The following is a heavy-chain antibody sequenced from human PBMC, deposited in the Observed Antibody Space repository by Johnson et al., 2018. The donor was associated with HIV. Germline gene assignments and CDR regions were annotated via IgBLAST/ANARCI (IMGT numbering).Heavy chain of an antibody. Sequence: VQLVESGGGLVQPGGSLRLSCAASGCLFGFLSMRWVRQAPGRGLERVAKIMQVVSDTYYVHSVKGRFTVSTDTAKNSLYSLYMQMNSLRAEDTAVYYCARDRLMTATLFPDAFDIWGQGTMVTVCS. V-gene: IGHV3-7*01. CDR3: ARDRLMTATLFPDAFDI. J-gene: IGHJ3*02. CDR1: GCLFGFLS. D-gene: IGHD3-16*01. CDR2: IMQVVSDT.